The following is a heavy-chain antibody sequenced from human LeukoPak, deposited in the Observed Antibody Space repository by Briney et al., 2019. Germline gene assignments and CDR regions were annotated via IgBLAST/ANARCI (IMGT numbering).Heavy chain of an antibody. V-gene: IGHV4-39*07. CDR2: IYYSGST. CDR3: ARMGGYSGYATH. Sequence: SGTLSLTCTVSGGSISSSSYYWGWIRQPPGKGLEWIGSIYYSGSTYYNPSLKSRVTISVDTSKNQFSLKLSSVTAADTAVYYCARMGGYSGYATHWGQGTLVTVSS. CDR1: GGSISSSSYY. J-gene: IGHJ4*02. D-gene: IGHD5-12*01.